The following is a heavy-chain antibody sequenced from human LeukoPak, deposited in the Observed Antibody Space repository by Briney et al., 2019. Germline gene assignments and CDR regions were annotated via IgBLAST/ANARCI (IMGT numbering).Heavy chain of an antibody. CDR2: VNTQCTHT. D-gene: IGHD3-16*01. V-gene: IGHV3-74*01. J-gene: IGHJ4*02. Sequence: PGGSLSLSCAVSGITFSSYWMHWVRQDPGRGLLWVSRVNTQCTHTSYADSVKGRFTISRDNAKNTLYLQMSSLRADDTAVYYCVIDLGDYNDFWGQGTLVTVSS. CDR1: GITFSSYW. CDR3: VIDLGDYNDF.